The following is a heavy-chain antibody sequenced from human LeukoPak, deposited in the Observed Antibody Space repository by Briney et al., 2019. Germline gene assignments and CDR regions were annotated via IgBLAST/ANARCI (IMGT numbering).Heavy chain of an antibody. D-gene: IGHD5-18*01. Sequence: SETLSLTCTVSGGSISSYYWSWIRLPPGKGLEWIGYIYYTGATYYNPSLKSRVTILLDTSKNQFSLKLSSVTAADAAVYYCARAGYSYGTGYYFDYWGQGALVTVSS. J-gene: IGHJ4*02. CDR1: GGSISSYY. V-gene: IGHV4-59*01. CDR2: IYYTGAT. CDR3: ARAGYSYGTGYYFDY.